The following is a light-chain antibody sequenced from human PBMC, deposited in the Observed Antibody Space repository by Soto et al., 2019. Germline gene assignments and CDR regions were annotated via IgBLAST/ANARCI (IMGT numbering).Light chain of an antibody. Sequence: QSVLTQPASVSGSPGQSITISCTGTSSDVGGYNYVSWYQQHPGKAPKLMIYEVSNRPSGVSNRFSGSKSGNTASLTISGLQAEAEGDYSCSSYTSSSTVVFGGGTKVTVL. CDR3: SSYTSSSTVV. CDR2: EVS. CDR1: SSDVGGYNY. J-gene: IGLJ2*01. V-gene: IGLV2-14*01.